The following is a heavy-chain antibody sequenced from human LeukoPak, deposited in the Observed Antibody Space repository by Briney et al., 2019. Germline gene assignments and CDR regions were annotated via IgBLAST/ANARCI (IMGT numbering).Heavy chain of an antibody. CDR1: GYTFTSYD. V-gene: IGHV1-8*01. CDR3: AVYYGSGSYFWVPAFGTALYGMDV. J-gene: IGHJ6*02. D-gene: IGHD3-10*01. CDR2: MNPNSGNT. Sequence: ASVKVSCKASGYTFTSYDINWVRQATGQGPEWMGWMNPNSGNTGYAQKFQGRVTMTRNTSISTAYMELSSLRSEDTAVYYCAVYYGSGSYFWVPAFGTALYGMDVWGQGTTVTVSS.